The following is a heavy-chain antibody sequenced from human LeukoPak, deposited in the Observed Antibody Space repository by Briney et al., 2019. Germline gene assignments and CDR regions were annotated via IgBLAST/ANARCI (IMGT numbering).Heavy chain of an antibody. Sequence: ASVKVSCKASGYTFTSYGISWVRQAPGQGLEWMGWISAYNGNTNYAQKLQGRVTMTTDTSTSTAYVELRSLRSDDTAVYYCARDPDVLVVRGLINDYWGQGTLVTVSS. CDR2: ISAYNGNT. J-gene: IGHJ4*02. D-gene: IGHD2-8*02. CDR3: ARDPDVLVVRGLINDY. CDR1: GYTFTSYG. V-gene: IGHV1-18*01.